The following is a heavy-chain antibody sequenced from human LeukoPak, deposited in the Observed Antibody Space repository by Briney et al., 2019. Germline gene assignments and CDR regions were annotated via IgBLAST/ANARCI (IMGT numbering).Heavy chain of an antibody. J-gene: IGHJ4*02. V-gene: IGHV1-2*06. CDR2: INPNSGGT. CDR3: ARRELGFDY. Sequence: ASVKVSCKASGYTFTGYYMHWVRQAPGQGLEWMGRINPNSGGTNYAQKFQGRVTMTRDTSISTAYLQWSSLKASDTAMYYCARRELGFDYWGQGTLVTVSS. CDR1: GYTFTGYY. D-gene: IGHD6-6*01.